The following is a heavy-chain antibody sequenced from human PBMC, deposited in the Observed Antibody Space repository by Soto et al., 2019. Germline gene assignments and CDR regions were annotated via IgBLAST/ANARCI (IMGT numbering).Heavy chain of an antibody. CDR2: IGIGSSTK. CDR3: AKSFPTYDRSGYFVNFDY. CDR1: GFTFRNYG. Sequence: GGSLRLSCAASGFTFRNYGMNWVRQAPGKGLEWVSYIGIGSSTKYYADSVKGRFTISRDNAKNSLYLQMNSLRAEDTAVYYCAKSFPTYDRSGYFVNFDYWGQGT. V-gene: IGHV3-48*01. D-gene: IGHD3-22*01. J-gene: IGHJ4*02.